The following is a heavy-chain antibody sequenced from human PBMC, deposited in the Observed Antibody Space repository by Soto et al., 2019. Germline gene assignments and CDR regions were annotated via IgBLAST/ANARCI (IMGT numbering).Heavy chain of an antibody. CDR2: MNPNSGNT. CDR1: GYTFTSYD. D-gene: IGHD3-3*01. J-gene: IGHJ3*02. Sequence: QAQLVQSGAEVKKPGASVKVSCKASGYTFTSYDINWVRQATGQGLEWMGWMNPNSGNTGYAQKFQGRVTMTRNTSISTAYMELSSLRSEDTAVYYCARGGHVRFLEWLYEGDAFDIWGQGTMVTVSS. V-gene: IGHV1-8*01. CDR3: ARGGHVRFLEWLYEGDAFDI.